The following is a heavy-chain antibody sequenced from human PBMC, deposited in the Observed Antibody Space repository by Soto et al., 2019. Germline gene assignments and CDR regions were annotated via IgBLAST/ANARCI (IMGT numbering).Heavy chain of an antibody. D-gene: IGHD1-26*01. CDR2: IRSKANSYAT. Sequence: GGSLRLSCAASGFTFSGSAMHWVRQASGKGLEWVGRIRSKANSYATAYAASVKGRFTISRDVSKNTAYLQMNSLKTEDTAVYYGTRVRSGSLPVFDYWGQGTLVTVS. J-gene: IGHJ4*02. CDR3: TRVRSGSLPVFDY. V-gene: IGHV3-73*01. CDR1: GFTFSGSA.